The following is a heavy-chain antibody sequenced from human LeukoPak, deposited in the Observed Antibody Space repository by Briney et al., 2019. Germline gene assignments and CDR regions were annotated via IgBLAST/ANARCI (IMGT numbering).Heavy chain of an antibody. D-gene: IGHD5-12*01. CDR3: AKDSIVATITGFFDY. V-gene: IGHV3-33*06. Sequence: PGGSLRLSRAASGFTFSSYGMHWVRQAPGKGLEWVAVIWYDGSNKYYADSVKGRFTISRDNSKNTLYLQMNSLRAEDTAVYYCAKDSIVATITGFFDYWGQGTLVTVSS. J-gene: IGHJ4*02. CDR2: IWYDGSNK. CDR1: GFTFSSYG.